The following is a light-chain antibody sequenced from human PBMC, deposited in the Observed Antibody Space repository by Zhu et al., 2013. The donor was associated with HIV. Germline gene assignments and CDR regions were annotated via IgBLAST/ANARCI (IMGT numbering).Light chain of an antibody. CDR3: AAWDDSLSGVV. J-gene: IGLJ2*01. CDR2: RNN. CDR1: SFNIGSNY. V-gene: IGLV1-47*01. Sequence: QSVLTQPPSASGTPGQRVTISCSGSSFNIGSNYVYWYQQLPGTTPKLLIYRNNQRPSGVPDRFSGSKSGTSASLAISGLRSEDEAGYYCAAWDDSLSGVVFGGGTKLTVL.